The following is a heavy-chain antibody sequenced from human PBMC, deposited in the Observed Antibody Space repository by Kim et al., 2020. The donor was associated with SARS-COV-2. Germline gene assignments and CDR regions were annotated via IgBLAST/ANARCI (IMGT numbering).Heavy chain of an antibody. J-gene: IGHJ2*01. V-gene: IGHV3-23*01. Sequence: YADSVRGRFTISRDSSKNTLYLQMNSLRVEDTAVYYCAKESTVTYWYFALWGRGTLVTVSS. CDR3: AKESTVTYWYFAL. D-gene: IGHD4-17*01.